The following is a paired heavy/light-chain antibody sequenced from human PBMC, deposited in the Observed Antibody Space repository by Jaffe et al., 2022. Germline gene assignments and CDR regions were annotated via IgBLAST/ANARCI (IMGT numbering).Light chain of an antibody. CDR3: AAWDDSLSGRHVV. CDR1: SSNIGSNY. Sequence: QSVLTQPPSASGTPGQRVTISCSGSSSNIGSNYVYWYQQLPGTAPKLLIYRNNQRPSGVPDRFSGSKSGTSASLAISGLRSEDEADYYCAAWDDSLSGRHVVFGGGTKLTVL. CDR2: RNN. V-gene: IGLV1-47*01. J-gene: IGLJ2*01.
Heavy chain of an antibody. CDR3: ARHGLAGYYYDSSGYYLLDY. Sequence: QVQLQQWGAGLLKPSETLSLTCAVYGGSFSGYYWSWIRQPPGKGLEWIGEINHSGSTNYNPSLKSRVTISVDTSKNQFSLKLSSVTAADTAVYYCARHGLAGYYYDSSGYYLLDYWGQGTLVTVSS. CDR1: GGSFSGYY. J-gene: IGHJ4*02. CDR2: INHSGST. D-gene: IGHD3-22*01. V-gene: IGHV4-34*01.